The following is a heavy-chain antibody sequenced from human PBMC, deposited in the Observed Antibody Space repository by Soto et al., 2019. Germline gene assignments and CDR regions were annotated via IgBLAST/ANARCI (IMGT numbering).Heavy chain of an antibody. Sequence: EVQLLESGGGLVQPGGSLRLSCAASGLTFSSYAMSWVRQAPGKGLEWVSVISGSGGSTYYADSVKGRFTTSRDNSKNTRYLQMNSLRAEDTAVYYCAKRGSGSQFDYWGQGTLVTVSS. CDR1: GLTFSSYA. CDR2: ISGSGGST. V-gene: IGHV3-23*01. CDR3: AKRGSGSQFDY. J-gene: IGHJ4*02. D-gene: IGHD1-26*01.